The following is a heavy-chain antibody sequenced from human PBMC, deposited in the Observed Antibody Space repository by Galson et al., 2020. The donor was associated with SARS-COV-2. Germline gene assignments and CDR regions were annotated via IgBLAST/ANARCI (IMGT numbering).Heavy chain of an antibody. CDR2: INSSGST. CDR3: AREEHFFLGLTATRFCYFDY. CDR1: GGSFSGYY. Sequence: SETLSLTCAVYGGSFSGYYWSWIRQPPGKGLEWIGEINSSGSTNYNPSLKSRDTISVDTSKNHFSLKLSSVTAAVTAVYYCAREEHFFLGLTATRFCYFDYWCLVTLAPVSS. V-gene: IGHV4-34*01. J-gene: IGHJ4*02. D-gene: IGHD2-15*01.